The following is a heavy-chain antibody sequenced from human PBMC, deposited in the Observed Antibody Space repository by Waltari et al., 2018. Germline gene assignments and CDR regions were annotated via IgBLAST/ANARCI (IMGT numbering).Heavy chain of an antibody. CDR1: GYTFTSYA. J-gene: IGHJ5*02. Sequence: QVQLVQSGAEVKKPGASVKVSCKASGYTFTSYAMHWVRQAPGQRLEWMGWINAGNGNTKYSQKFQGRVTMTRDTSISTAYMELSRLRSDDTAVYYCAYLTFAGLNWFDPWGQGTLVTVSS. V-gene: IGHV1-3*01. CDR3: AYLTFAGLNWFDP. CDR2: INAGNGNT.